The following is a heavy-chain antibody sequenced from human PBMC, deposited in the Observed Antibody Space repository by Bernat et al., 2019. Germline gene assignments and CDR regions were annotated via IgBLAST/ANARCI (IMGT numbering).Heavy chain of an antibody. D-gene: IGHD6-13*01. J-gene: IGHJ6*02. CDR1: GFTFSSYA. V-gene: IGHV3-23*04. CDR2: ISGGGGST. Sequence: EVQLVESGGGLVQPGGSLRLSCAASGFTFSSYAMSWVRQAPGKGLEWVSAISGGGGSTYYADSVKGRFTISRDNSKNTLYLQMNSLRAEDTAVYYCAKDAPGGYSSSWYRSDRTYYCYGMDVWGQGTTVTVSS. CDR3: AKDAPGGYSSSWYRSDRTYYCYGMDV.